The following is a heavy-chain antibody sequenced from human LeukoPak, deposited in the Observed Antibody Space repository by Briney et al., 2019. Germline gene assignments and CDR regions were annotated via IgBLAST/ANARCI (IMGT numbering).Heavy chain of an antibody. Sequence: GGSLRLSCAASGFTFSSSWMHWVRQIPGKGLVWVSRIDFDGSRIVYADFVKGRFTISRDNAKNTLSLQMNSLRAEDTAVYYCARDTDSRGYSSAFDIWGQGTMVTVSS. D-gene: IGHD5-18*01. J-gene: IGHJ3*02. CDR1: GFTFSSSW. CDR3: ARDTDSRGYSSAFDI. CDR2: IDFDGSRI. V-gene: IGHV3-74*01.